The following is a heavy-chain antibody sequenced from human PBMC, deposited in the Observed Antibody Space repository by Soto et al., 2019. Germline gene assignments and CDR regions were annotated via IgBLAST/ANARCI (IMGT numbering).Heavy chain of an antibody. D-gene: IGHD5-12*01. CDR2: ISSSSSTI. Sequence: GGSLRLSCAASGFTFSGSAMHWVRQASGKGLEWVSYISSSSSTIYYADSVKGRFTISRDNAKNSLYLQMNSLRAEDTAVYYCARDGLEYSGYDYAKYYYYYMDVWGKGTTVTVSS. CDR3: ARDGLEYSGYDYAKYYYYYMDV. CDR1: GFTFSGSA. J-gene: IGHJ6*03. V-gene: IGHV3-48*01.